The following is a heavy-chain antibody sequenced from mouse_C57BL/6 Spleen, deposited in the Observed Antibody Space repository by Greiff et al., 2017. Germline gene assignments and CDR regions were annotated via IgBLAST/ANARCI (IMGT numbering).Heavy chain of an antibody. CDR3: ARGTPYFDY. Sequence: EVQRVESGGGLVQPGGSLKLSCAASGFTFSDYYMYWVRQTPEKRLEWVAYISNGGGSTYYPDTVKGRFTISRDNAKNTLYLQMSRLKSEDTAMYYCARGTPYFDYWGQGTTLTVSS. J-gene: IGHJ2*01. D-gene: IGHD3-3*01. V-gene: IGHV5-12*01. CDR2: ISNGGGST. CDR1: GFTFSDYY.